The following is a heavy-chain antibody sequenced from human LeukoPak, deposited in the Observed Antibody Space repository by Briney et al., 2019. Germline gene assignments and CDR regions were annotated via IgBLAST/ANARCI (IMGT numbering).Heavy chain of an antibody. V-gene: IGHV3-23*01. J-gene: IGHJ6*03. CDR2: ISGSGGST. CDR3: AKITVAGTYYYYYYMDV. CDR1: GFTSSSYA. Sequence: GGSLRLSCAASGFTSSSYAMSWVRQAPGKGLEWVSAISGSGGSTYYADSVKGRFTISRDNSKNTLYLQMNSLRAEDTAVYYCAKITVAGTYYYYYYMDVWGKGTTVTVSS. D-gene: IGHD6-19*01.